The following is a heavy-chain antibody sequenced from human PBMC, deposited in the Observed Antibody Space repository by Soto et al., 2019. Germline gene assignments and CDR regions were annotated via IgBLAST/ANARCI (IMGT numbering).Heavy chain of an antibody. V-gene: IGHV4-39*01. D-gene: IGHD4-17*01. CDR1: GGSISSCSYX. CDR2: IYYSGST. J-gene: IGHJ4*02. Sequence: PSEALSLTCTVSGGSISSCSYXWGWIRQPPGKGLEWIGSIYYSGSTYYNPSLKSRVTISVDTSKNQFSLKLSSVTAADTAVYYCATYYGDYHTYRYWGQGTLVTVSS. CDR3: ATYYGDYHTYRY.